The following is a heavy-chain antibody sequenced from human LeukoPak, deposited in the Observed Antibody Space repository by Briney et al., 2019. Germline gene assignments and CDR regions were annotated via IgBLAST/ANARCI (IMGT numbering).Heavy chain of an antibody. CDR2: MYHTGST. Sequence: PSETLSLTCTVPGGSISSYHWSWIRQPPGKGLEWIGYMYHTGSTNYNPSLKRRVTISVDTSKNQFSLKLSSVTDADTAVYYCARPRNTGYEYYLDYWGQGTLVTVSS. CDR1: GGSISSYH. V-gene: IGHV4-59*12. J-gene: IGHJ4*02. CDR3: ARPRNTGYEYYLDY. D-gene: IGHD5-12*01.